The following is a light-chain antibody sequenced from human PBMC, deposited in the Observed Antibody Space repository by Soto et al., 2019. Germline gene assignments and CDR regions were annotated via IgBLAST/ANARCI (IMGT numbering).Light chain of an antibody. V-gene: IGKV3-15*01. CDR1: QSVSSK. CDR3: QQYNNWPPIT. CDR2: GAS. Sequence: EIVLTQSPATLSVSPGERATLSCRASQSVSSKLAWYQQKPGQAPRLLIYGASTRATGIPARFSGSGSGTDFTLTISSLQSEDFAVYYCQQYNNWPPITFGQGTRLEIK. J-gene: IGKJ5*01.